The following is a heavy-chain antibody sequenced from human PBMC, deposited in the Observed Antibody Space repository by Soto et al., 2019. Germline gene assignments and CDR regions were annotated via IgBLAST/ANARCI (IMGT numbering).Heavy chain of an antibody. CDR1: GYTFTGYY. D-gene: IGHD3-10*01. CDR3: ARGDTGVTMVRGVMGYGMDV. J-gene: IGHJ6*02. V-gene: IGHV1-2*02. CDR2: INPNSGGT. Sequence: ASVKVSCTASGYTFTGYYMHWVRQAPGQGLEWMGWINPNSGGTNYAQKFQGRVTMTRDTSISTAYMELSRLRSDDTAVYYCARGDTGVTMVRGVMGYGMDVWGQGTRVTVSS.